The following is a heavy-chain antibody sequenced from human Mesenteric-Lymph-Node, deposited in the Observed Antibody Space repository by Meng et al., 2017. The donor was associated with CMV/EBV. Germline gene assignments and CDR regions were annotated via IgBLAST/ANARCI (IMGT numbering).Heavy chain of an antibody. V-gene: IGHV3-74*01. J-gene: IGHJ4*02. CDR2: INTDGSST. D-gene: IGHD4/OR15-4a*01. Sequence: GESLKISCTASGFTFDDSGMSWVRQAPGRGLVWVSRINTDGSSTTYADSVRGRFTNSRDNAKNSLYLQNSSLRAEDTAIYYCAGDALTSFKGGNFDFWGQETLVTVSS. CDR3: AGDALTSFKGGNFDF. CDR1: GFTFDDSG.